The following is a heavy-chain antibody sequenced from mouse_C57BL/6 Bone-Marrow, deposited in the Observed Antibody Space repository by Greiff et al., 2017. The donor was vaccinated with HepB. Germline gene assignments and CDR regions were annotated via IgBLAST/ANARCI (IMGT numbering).Heavy chain of an antibody. CDR1: GFTFSDAW. D-gene: IGHD1-1*01. J-gene: IGHJ2*01. CDR3: TRLIHVTTVVGFDY. V-gene: IGHV6-6*01. CDR2: IRNKANNHAT. Sequence: EVKVEESGGGLVQPGGSMKLSCAASGFTFSDAWMDWVRQSPEKGLEWVAEIRNKANNHATYYAESVKGRFTIARDDSKSSVYLQMNSLRAEDTGIYYCTRLIHVTTVVGFDYWGQGTTLTVSS.